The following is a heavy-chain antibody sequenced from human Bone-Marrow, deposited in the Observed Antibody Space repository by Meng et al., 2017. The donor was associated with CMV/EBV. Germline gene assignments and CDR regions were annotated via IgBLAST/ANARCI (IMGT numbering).Heavy chain of an antibody. CDR3: ARDNNWGPDY. CDR2: IHPNRGDT. D-gene: IGHD1-1*01. CDR1: GYTFTAHY. J-gene: IGHJ4*02. V-gene: IGHV1-2*02. Sequence: ASVKVSCKASGYTFTAHYFHWVRQAPGQGLEWMGWIHPNRGDTNYAQQFQGRVTLTRDTSINTAYMELTRLTSDDAAVYYCARDNNWGPDYWGQGTLVTVSS.